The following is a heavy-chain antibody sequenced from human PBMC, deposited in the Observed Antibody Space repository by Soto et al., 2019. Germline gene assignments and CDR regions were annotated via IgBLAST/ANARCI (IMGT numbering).Heavy chain of an antibody. CDR1: GFTFSSFT. CDR2: ISYDGSNK. CDR3: AKEESGSYAKWGPDYYYGMDV. Sequence: PGGSLRLSCATSGFTFSSFTMNWVRQAPGKGLEWVAVISYDGSNKYYADSVKGRFTISRDNSKNTLYLQMNSLRAEDTAVYYCAKEESGSYAKWGPDYYYGMDVWGQGTTVTVSS. J-gene: IGHJ6*02. D-gene: IGHD1-26*01. V-gene: IGHV3-30*18.